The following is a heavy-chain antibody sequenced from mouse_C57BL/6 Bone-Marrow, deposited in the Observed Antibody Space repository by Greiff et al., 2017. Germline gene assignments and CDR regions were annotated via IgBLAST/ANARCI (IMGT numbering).Heavy chain of an antibody. V-gene: IGHV1-19*01. CDR3: ARFVNGFLYYFDY. CDR1: GYTFTDYY. D-gene: IGHD2-2*01. J-gene: IGHJ2*01. CDR2: INPYNGGT. Sequence: VQLKESGPVLVKPGASVKMSCKASGYTFTDYYMNWVKQSHGKSLEWIGVINPYNGGTSYNQKFKGKATLTVDKSSSTAYMELNSLTSADSAVYYCARFVNGFLYYFDYWGQGTTLTVSS.